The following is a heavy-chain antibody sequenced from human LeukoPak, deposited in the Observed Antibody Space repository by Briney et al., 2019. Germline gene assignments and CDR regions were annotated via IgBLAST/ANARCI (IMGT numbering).Heavy chain of an antibody. V-gene: IGHV1-18*01. CDR2: ISAYNGNT. J-gene: IGHJ6*02. CDR3: AREALGYDSSGYYYWRYYYYGMGV. CDR1: GYTFTSYG. Sequence: ASVKVSCKASGYTFTSYGISWVRQAPGQGLEWMGWISAYNGNTNYAQKLRGRVTMTTDTSTSTAYMELRSLRSDDTAVYYCAREALGYDSSGYYYWRYYYYGMGVWGQGTTVTVSS. D-gene: IGHD3-22*01.